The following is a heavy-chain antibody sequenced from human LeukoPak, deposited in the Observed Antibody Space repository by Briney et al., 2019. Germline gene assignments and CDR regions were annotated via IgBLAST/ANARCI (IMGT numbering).Heavy chain of an antibody. V-gene: IGHV5-51*01. CDR3: ARRYGSALYGVFDY. CDR1: GYTFNSYW. CDR2: IYPSDSDT. D-gene: IGHD6-19*01. Sequence: GESLKISCKGSGYTFNSYWIGWVRQMPGAGLEWMGIIYPSDSDTRYSPSFQGQVTTSADKSISTAYLQWSSLKASDSAMYYCARRYGSALYGVFDYWGQGTLVIVSS. J-gene: IGHJ4*02.